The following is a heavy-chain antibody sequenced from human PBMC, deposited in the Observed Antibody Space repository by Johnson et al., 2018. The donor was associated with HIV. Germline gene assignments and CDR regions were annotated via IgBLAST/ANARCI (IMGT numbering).Heavy chain of an antibody. J-gene: IGHJ3*02. CDR3: ANIGETYAFDI. D-gene: IGHD4-17*01. CDR1: GFTFDDYA. Sequence: VQLVESGGGLVQPGRSLRLSCAASGFTFDDYAMHLVRQAPGKGLEWVSGISWNSGSKGYADSVKGRFTISRDNAKNSLYLQMNILRAEYTALYYCANIGETYAFDIWGQGTMVTVSS. V-gene: IGHV3-9*01. CDR2: ISWNSGSK.